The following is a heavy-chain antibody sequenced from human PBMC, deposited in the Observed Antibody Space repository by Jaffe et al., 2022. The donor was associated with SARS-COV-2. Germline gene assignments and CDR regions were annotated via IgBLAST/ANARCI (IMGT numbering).Heavy chain of an antibody. CDR3: AGRDLGGGDCYFL. Sequence: QVQLVQSGAEVKKPGASVKVSCRASGYTFSSYSLHWVRQAPGQRLEWMGKIGAANGNTIYSQKFKGRITITSDTSASTGYMELRSLTSEDTAVYYCAGRDLGGGDCYFLWGQGTLVTVSS. CDR2: IGAANGNT. V-gene: IGHV1-3*01. CDR1: GYTFSSYS. J-gene: IGHJ4*02. D-gene: IGHD2-21*02.